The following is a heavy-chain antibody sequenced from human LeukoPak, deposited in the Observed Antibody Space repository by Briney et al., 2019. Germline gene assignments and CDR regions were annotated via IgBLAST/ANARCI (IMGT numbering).Heavy chain of an antibody. CDR2: ISGSGGST. J-gene: IGHJ4*02. Sequence: GGSLRLSCAASGFTFSSYAMSWVRQAPGKGLEWVSAISGSGGSTYYADSVKGRFTISRDNSKNTLYLQMNSLRAEDTAVYYCAKGITSYYYGSGSQWGQGTLVTVSS. CDR1: GFTFSSYA. CDR3: AKGITSYYYGSGSQ. V-gene: IGHV3-23*01. D-gene: IGHD3-10*01.